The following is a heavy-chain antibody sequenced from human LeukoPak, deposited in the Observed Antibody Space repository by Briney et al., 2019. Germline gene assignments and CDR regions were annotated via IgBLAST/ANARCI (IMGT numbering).Heavy chain of an antibody. J-gene: IGHJ4*02. CDR2: ISWNSGSI. CDR1: GFTFDDYA. V-gene: IGHV3-9*01. CDR3: AKGNYYDSSGYTAFDY. Sequence: GGSLRLSCAASGFTFDDYAMHWVRQAPVKGLEWVSGISWNSGSIGYADSVKGRFTISRDNAKNSLYLQMNSLRAEDTALYYCAKGNYYDSSGYTAFDYWGQGTLVTVSS. D-gene: IGHD3-22*01.